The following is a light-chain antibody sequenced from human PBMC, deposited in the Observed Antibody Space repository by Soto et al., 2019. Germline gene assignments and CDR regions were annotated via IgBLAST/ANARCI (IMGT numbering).Light chain of an antibody. CDR2: GAS. CDR1: QSVTSNY. V-gene: IGKV3-20*01. J-gene: IGKJ5*01. CDR3: HKYGTFPIT. Sequence: VLTQSPGTLSLSPWDRATLSCRASQSVTSNYLAWYQQKTGQAPRLLISGASSRAAGISDKLSGSGSGTDLNLTISRLEPEDFAVYFCHKYGTFPITFGQGTRLEIK.